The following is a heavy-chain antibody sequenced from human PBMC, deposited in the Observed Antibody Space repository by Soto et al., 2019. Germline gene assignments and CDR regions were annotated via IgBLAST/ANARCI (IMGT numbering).Heavy chain of an antibody. CDR3: ARGEGSSYDRLYNWFDP. CDR2: IGIGSSTI. Sequence: GGSLRLSCAASGFTFRNYGMNWVRQAPGKGLEWVSYIGIGSSTIYYADSVKGRFTISRDNAKNSLYLQMNSLRAEDTAVYYCARGEGSSYDRLYNWFDPWGQGTLVTVSS. D-gene: IGHD6-13*01. V-gene: IGHV3-48*01. J-gene: IGHJ5*02. CDR1: GFTFRNYG.